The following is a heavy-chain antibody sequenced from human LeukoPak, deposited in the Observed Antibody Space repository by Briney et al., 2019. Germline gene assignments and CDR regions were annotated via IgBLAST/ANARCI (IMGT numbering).Heavy chain of an antibody. CDR1: GYTFTDYY. CDR3: ARRHHDILTGYRTENWFAP. V-gene: IGHV1-2*02. Sequence: ASVKVSCKASGYTFTDYYMHWVRQTPGQGLEWMGWIIPNSGGTEYAQKFQGRVTMTRDTSISTFYMELTRLTSDDTAVYYCARRHHDILTGYRTENWFAPWGQGTLVTVSA. CDR2: IIPNSGGT. D-gene: IGHD3-9*01. J-gene: IGHJ5*02.